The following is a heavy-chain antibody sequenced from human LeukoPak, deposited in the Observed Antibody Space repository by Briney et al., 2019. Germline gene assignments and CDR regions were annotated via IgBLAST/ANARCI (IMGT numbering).Heavy chain of an antibody. V-gene: IGHV3-48*01. D-gene: IGHD3-16*02. J-gene: IGHJ4*02. Sequence: HPGGSLRLSCAASGFTFSSYSMNWVRQAPGKGLEWVSYISSSSSTIYYADSVKGRFTISRDNAKNSLYLQMNSLRAEDTAVYYCARANYDYVWGSYRYRFDYWGQGTLVTVSS. CDR2: ISSSSSTI. CDR1: GFTFSSYS. CDR3: ARANYDYVWGSYRYRFDY.